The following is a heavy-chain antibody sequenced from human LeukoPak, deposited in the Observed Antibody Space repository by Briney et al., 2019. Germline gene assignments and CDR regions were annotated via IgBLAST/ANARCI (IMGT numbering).Heavy chain of an antibody. V-gene: IGHV3-23*01. CDR3: AKEYGSGSYYYDY. Sequence: PGGSLRLSCAASGFTFSNYAMSWVRQAPGKGLEWVSVISGSGGSTYYTNSVKGRFTISRDNSKNTLYLQMNSLRAEDTAVYYCAKEYGSGSYYYDYWGQGTLVTVSS. CDR1: GFTFSNYA. J-gene: IGHJ4*02. D-gene: IGHD3-10*01. CDR2: ISGSGGST.